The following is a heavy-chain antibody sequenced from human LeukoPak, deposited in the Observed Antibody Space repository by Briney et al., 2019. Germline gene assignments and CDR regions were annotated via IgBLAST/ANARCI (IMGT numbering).Heavy chain of an antibody. Sequence: GGSLRLSCAASEFTFSSYNMNWVRQAPGKGLEWVAVISYDGSNKYYADSVKGRFTISRDNSKNTLYLQMNSLRAEDTAVYYCARDRNKYSYGSYYFDYWGQGTLVTVSS. CDR3: ARDRNKYSYGSYYFDY. V-gene: IGHV3-30*03. J-gene: IGHJ4*02. CDR1: EFTFSSYN. CDR2: ISYDGSNK. D-gene: IGHD5-18*01.